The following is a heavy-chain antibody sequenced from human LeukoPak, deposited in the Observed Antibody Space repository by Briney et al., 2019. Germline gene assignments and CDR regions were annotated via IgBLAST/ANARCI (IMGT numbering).Heavy chain of an antibody. V-gene: IGHV3-33*01. CDR2: IWYDGSNK. CDR3: ASFESPEGAGYYYGMDV. J-gene: IGHJ6*02. Sequence: GRSLRLSCAASGFTFSSYGMHWVRQAPGKGLEWVAVIWYDGSNKYYADSVKGRFTISRDNSKNTLYLQMNSLRAEDTAVYYCASFESPEGAGYYYGMDVWGQGTTVTVSS. D-gene: IGHD6-19*01. CDR1: GFTFSSYG.